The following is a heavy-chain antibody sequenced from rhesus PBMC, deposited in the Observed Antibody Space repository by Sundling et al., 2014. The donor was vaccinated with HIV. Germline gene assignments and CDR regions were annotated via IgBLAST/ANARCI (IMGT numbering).Heavy chain of an antibody. Sequence: QVQLQESGPGLVTPSETLSLTCAVSGGSISGGHYWSWIRQAPGKGLEWIGYIHGRGTSTNYNPSLKSRVTLSVDTSKNQCSLNLRSVTAADTAVYFCARGLSTVTAGYGLGSWGRGVVVTVSS. CDR2: IHGRGTST. CDR1: GGSISGGHY. V-gene: IGHV4-169*01. CDR3: ARGLSTVTAGYGLGS. D-gene: IGHD4-35*01. J-gene: IGHJ6*01.